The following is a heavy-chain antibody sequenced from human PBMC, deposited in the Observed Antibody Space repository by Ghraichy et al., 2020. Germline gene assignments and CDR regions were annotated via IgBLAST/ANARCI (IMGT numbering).Heavy chain of an antibody. CDR3: AKIVGGLYYYYGLDV. V-gene: IGHV3-30*18. CDR2: ISYYGSNK. J-gene: IGHJ6*02. CDR1: GFTFSGYG. D-gene: IGHD1-26*01. Sequence: GGSLRLSCAASGFTFSGYGMHWVRQAPGKGLEWVAVISYYGSNKYYADSVKGRFTISRDNSKNTLCLQMNSLRAEDTAVYYCAKIVGGLYYYYGLDVWGQGTTVTVSS.